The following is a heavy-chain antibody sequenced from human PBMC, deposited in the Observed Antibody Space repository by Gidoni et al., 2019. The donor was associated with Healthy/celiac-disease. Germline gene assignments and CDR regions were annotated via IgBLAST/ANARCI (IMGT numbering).Heavy chain of an antibody. CDR1: GYPFTDYY. CDR3: ATVKDCDYVDYFDY. V-gene: IGHV1-69-2*01. D-gene: IGHD4-17*01. Sequence: EVQLVQSGAEVKKPGATVKIPCKVSGYPFTDYYMHWVQQAPGKGLEWMGLVDPEDGETICAEKVQGRVTITAETSTDTDYMELSSLRSEDTAVYYCATVKDCDYVDYFDYWGQGTLVTVSS. J-gene: IGHJ4*02. CDR2: VDPEDGET.